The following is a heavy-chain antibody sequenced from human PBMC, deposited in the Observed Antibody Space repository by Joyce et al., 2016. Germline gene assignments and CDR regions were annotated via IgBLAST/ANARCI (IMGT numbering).Heavy chain of an antibody. Sequence: EVQLVESGGGLVQPGGSLRLSCAASGFSFRSHWMSWVRQAPGKGVEGVANINQDGSETHFVDSVRGRFTISRDNTKNSLYLQMNSLRAEDTAVYYCARDSQILVAGTNYFDYWGQGTLATVSS. CDR1: GFSFRSHW. J-gene: IGHJ4*02. CDR2: INQDGSET. CDR3: ARDSQILVAGTNYFDY. V-gene: IGHV3-7*03. D-gene: IGHD1-1*01.